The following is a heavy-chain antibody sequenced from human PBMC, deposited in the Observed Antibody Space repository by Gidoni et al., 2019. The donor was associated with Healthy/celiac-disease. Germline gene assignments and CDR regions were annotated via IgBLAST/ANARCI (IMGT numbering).Heavy chain of an antibody. V-gene: IGHV4-34*01. D-gene: IGHD6-6*01. CDR1: GGSFSGYY. CDR3: ARAKSIAALGY. J-gene: IGHJ4*02. Sequence: QVQLQQWGAGPLKPSETLSLTCAVYGGSFSGYYWSWIRQPPGKGLEWIGEINHSGSTNYNPSLKSRVTISVDTSKNQFSLKLSSVTAADTAVYYCARAKSIAALGYWGQGTLVTVSS. CDR2: INHSGST.